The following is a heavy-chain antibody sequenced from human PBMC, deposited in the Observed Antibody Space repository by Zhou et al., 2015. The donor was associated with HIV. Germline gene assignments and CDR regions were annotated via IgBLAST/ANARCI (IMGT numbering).Heavy chain of an antibody. CDR3: ARLCHGSYQPGSDY. CDR1: GYPFISYG. D-gene: IGHD1-26*01. V-gene: IGHV1-18*04. J-gene: IGHJ4*02. CDR2: IYNGNT. Sequence: QVQLVQSGVEVKKPGASMKVSCKASGYPFISYGITWVRQVPGQGLEWMGWIYNGNTNYAQKFQGRVTMTTDTSTSTAYMELRSLRSDDTAIYYCARLCHGSYQPGSDYWGQGTLVTVSS.